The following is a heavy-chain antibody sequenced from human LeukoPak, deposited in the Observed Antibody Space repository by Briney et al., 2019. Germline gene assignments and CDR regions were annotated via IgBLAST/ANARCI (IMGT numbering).Heavy chain of an antibody. V-gene: IGHV4-4*02. J-gene: IGHJ4*02. CDR3: ARGSSELGSYYFDY. Sequence: SETLSLTCAVSGGSISSSNWWSWVRQPPGKGLEWIGEIYHSGSTNYNPSLKSRVTISVDKSKNQFSLKLSSVTAADTAVYYCARGSSELGSYYFDYWGQGTLVTVSS. CDR1: GGSISSSNW. D-gene: IGHD1-26*01. CDR2: IYHSGST.